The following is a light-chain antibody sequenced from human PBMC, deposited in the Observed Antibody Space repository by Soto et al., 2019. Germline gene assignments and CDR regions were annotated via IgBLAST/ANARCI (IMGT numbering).Light chain of an antibody. V-gene: IGKV1-16*01. CDR1: QDISNY. J-gene: IGKJ1*01. Sequence: DIQMTQSPSSLSASVGDRFTITCQASQDISNYLNWYQQKLGKAPKLLIYDASSLQSGVPSRFSGSGSGTEFTLTISSLQPGDFATYYCQHYNSYSEAFGQGTKVDIK. CDR3: QHYNSYSEA. CDR2: DAS.